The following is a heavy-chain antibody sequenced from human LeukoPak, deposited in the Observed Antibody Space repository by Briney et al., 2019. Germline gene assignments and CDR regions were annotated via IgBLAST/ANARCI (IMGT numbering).Heavy chain of an antibody. CDR2: IYYSGST. Sequence: SETLSLTCTVSGGSISSGDYYWSWIRQPPGKGLEWIGYIYYSGSTYYNPSLKSRVTISVDTSKNQFSLKLSSVPAADTAVYYCARVVSASRITIFGVVIDYFDYWGQGTLVTVSS. CDR1: GGSISSGDYY. CDR3: ARVVSASRITIFGVVIDYFDY. D-gene: IGHD3-3*01. J-gene: IGHJ4*02. V-gene: IGHV4-30-4*08.